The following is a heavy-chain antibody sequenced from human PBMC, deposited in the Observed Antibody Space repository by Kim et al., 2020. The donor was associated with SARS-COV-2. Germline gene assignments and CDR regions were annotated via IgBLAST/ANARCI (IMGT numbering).Heavy chain of an antibody. Sequence: RFTISRDNAKNSLYLKMNSLRAEDTAVYYCARVDYDYVWGSYRYPWYFDLWGRGTLVTVSS. V-gene: IGHV3-11*06. J-gene: IGHJ2*01. CDR3: ARVDYDYVWGSYRYPWYFDL. D-gene: IGHD3-16*02.